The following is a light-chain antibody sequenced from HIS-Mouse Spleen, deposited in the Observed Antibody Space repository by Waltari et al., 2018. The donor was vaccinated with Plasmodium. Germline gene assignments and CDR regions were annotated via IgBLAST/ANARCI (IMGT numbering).Light chain of an antibody. CDR3: QAWDSSTVV. V-gene: IGLV3-1*01. CDR1: KLGDKY. J-gene: IGLJ2*01. Sequence: SYELTQPPSVSVSPGQTARITCPGDKLGDKYACWYKQKPGQSPVLVIYQDSKRPSGIPERFSGSNSGNTATLTISGTQAMDEADYYCQAWDSSTVVFGGGTKLTVL. CDR2: QDS.